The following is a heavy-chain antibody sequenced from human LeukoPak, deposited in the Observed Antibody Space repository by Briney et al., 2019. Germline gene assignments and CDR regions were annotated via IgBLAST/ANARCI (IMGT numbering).Heavy chain of an antibody. CDR1: GFTFSTYS. CDR2: ISSSSSTV. V-gene: IGHV3-48*01. D-gene: IGHD3-22*01. J-gene: IGHJ4*02. CDR3: ARGSTYYDSSGQVPFDY. Sequence: GGSPRLSCAASGFTFSTYSMNWVRQAPGKGLEWVSYISSSSSTVYYADSVKGRFTISRDNAKNSLYLQMNSLRAEDTAVYYCARGSTYYDSSGQVPFDYWGQGTLVTVSS.